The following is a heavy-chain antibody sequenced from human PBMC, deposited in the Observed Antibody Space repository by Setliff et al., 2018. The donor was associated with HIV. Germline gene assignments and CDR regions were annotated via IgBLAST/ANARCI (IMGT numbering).Heavy chain of an antibody. CDR1: GGSISSSSYY. CDR3: VRAEYSSSSDWFAP. J-gene: IGHJ5*02. CDR2: IYSGGTT. D-gene: IGHD6-6*01. Sequence: PSETLSLTCTVSGGSISSSSYYWGWIRQPPGKGLEWIGNIYSGGTTYYNSSLRSRVTISVDTSKNQFSLKLRSVTAADTAVYYCVRAEYSSSSDWFAPWGQGALVTVSS. V-gene: IGHV4-39*07.